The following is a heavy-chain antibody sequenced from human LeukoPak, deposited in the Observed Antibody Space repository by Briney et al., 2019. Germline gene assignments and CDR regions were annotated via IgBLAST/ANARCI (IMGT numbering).Heavy chain of an antibody. Sequence: ASVKVSCKASGYTSISYYMHWVRQAPGQGLEWMGIINPSGGSTSYAQKFQGRVTMTRDTSTSTVYMELSSLRSEDTAVYYCARDFRYYGSGSYLDYWGQGTLVTVSS. CDR1: GYTSISYY. J-gene: IGHJ4*02. CDR3: ARDFRYYGSGSYLDY. D-gene: IGHD3-10*01. CDR2: INPSGGST. V-gene: IGHV1-46*01.